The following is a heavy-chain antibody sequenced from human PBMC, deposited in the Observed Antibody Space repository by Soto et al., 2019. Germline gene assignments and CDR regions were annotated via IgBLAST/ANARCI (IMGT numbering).Heavy chain of an antibody. CDR2: IYYSGST. CDR3: ARDGARPIAAAGTNYYGMDV. V-gene: IGHV4-59*01. Sequence: SETLSLTCTVSGGSISSYYWSWIRQPPGKGLEWIGYIYYSGSTNYNPSLKSRVTISVDTSKNQFSLKLSSVTAADTAVYYCARDGARPIAAAGTNYYGMDVWGQGTTGTVS. D-gene: IGHD6-13*01. J-gene: IGHJ6*02. CDR1: GGSISSYY.